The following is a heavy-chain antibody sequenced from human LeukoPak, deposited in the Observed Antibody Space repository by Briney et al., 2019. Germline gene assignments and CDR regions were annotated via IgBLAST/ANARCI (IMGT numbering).Heavy chain of an antibody. J-gene: IGHJ2*01. V-gene: IGHV3-11*01. D-gene: IGHD2-2*02. Sequence: GGSLRLSCAASGFTFSDYYMSWIRQAPGKGLEWVSYISSSGSTIYYADSVKGRFTISRDNAKNSLYLQMSSLRAEDTAVYYCARDRRLLYPFDLWGRGTLVTVSS. CDR2: ISSSGSTI. CDR3: ARDRRLLYPFDL. CDR1: GFTFSDYY.